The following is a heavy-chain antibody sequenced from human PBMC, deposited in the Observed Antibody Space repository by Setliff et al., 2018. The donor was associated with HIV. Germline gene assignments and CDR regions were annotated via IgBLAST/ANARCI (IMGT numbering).Heavy chain of an antibody. CDR1: GGSFTDYY. V-gene: IGHV4-34*01. CDR2: INHSGST. CDR3: ARGARLLAAYSDRWDYFYMAV. J-gene: IGHJ6*03. Sequence: PSETLSLTCAVFGGSFTDYYWIWIRQPPGKGLEWIGEINHSGSTHYNPSLKSRFIISVDTSKNRFSLKVNSMTAADTAVNYCARGARLLAAYSDRWDYFYMAVWGKGTTVTVSS. D-gene: IGHD1-26*01.